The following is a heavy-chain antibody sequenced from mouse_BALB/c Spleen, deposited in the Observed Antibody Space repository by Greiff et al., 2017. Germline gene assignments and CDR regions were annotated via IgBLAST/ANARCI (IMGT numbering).Heavy chain of an antibody. J-gene: IGHJ2*01. Sequence: DVKLVESGGGLVKPGGSLKLSCAASGFTFSSYTMSWVRQTPEKRLEWVATISSGGSYTYYPDSVKGRFTISRDNAKNTLYLQMSSLKSEDTAMYYCTRDTGGNYYFDYWGQGTTLTVSS. CDR2: ISSGGSYT. V-gene: IGHV5-6-4*01. D-gene: IGHD2-1*01. CDR1: GFTFSSYT. CDR3: TRDTGGNYYFDY.